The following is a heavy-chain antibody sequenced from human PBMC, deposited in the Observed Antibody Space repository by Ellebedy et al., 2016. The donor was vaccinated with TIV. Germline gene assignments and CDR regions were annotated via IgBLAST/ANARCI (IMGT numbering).Heavy chain of an antibody. CDR3: ASPPGVVAL. D-gene: IGHD3-10*01. V-gene: IGHV3-7*03. CDR2: IKQLSDEN. J-gene: IGHJ4*02. CDR1: GFTFGNYW. Sequence: GESLKISCVASGFTFGNYWMTWVRQAPGKGLEWVANIKQLSDENYYVDSVRGRFTISRDNAKNSVYLQMNSLRVEDTAVYYCASPPGVVALWGQGTLVTVSS.